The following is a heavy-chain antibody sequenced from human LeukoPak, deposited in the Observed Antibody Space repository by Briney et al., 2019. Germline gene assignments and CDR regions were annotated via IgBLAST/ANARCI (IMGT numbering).Heavy chain of an antibody. V-gene: IGHV1-24*01. D-gene: IGHD1-26*01. CDR2: FDPEDGET. Sequence: ASVKVSCKVSGYTLTELSMHWVRQAPGKGLEWMGGFDPEDGETIYAQKFQGRVTMTEDTSTDTAYMELSSLRSEDTAVYYCATASSGSRGLGFDYWGQGTLVTVSS. CDR3: ATASSGSRGLGFDY. J-gene: IGHJ4*02. CDR1: GYTLTELS.